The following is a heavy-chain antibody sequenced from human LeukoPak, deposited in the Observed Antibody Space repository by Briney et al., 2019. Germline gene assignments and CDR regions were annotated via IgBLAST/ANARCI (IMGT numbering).Heavy chain of an antibody. J-gene: IGHJ5*02. CDR1: GFTFSSYW. CDR2: IKQDGSEK. D-gene: IGHD5-24*01. V-gene: IGHV3-7*05. Sequence: GGSLRLSCAASGFTFSSYWMTWVRQAPGKGLEWVGNIKQDGSEKRYADSVRGRFTISRDNAQTSLYLQMNSLRAEDTAVYYCARASDPWLQLTWGQGTLVTVSS. CDR3: ARASDPWLQLT.